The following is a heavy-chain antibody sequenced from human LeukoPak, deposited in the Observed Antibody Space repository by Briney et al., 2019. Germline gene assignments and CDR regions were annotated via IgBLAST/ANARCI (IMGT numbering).Heavy chain of an antibody. J-gene: IGHJ4*02. V-gene: IGHV3-23*01. CDR2: IGTTGGNI. CDR1: GFTFNRHA. D-gene: IGHD6-19*01. CDR3: VRRGGSNGWEAFDT. Sequence: GGSLRLSCAASGFTFNRHAMNTVRQAPGKGLEWVSTIGTTGGNIYYADSVKGRFTISRDNAKNTLDLQMNNLRAEDTARYFCVRRGGSNGWEAFDTWGQGTLVAVSS.